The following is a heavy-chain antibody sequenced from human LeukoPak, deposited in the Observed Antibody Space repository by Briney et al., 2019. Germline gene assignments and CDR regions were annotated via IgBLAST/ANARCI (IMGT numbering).Heavy chain of an antibody. CDR3: ARETSEAFDY. CDR2: IGGSSTSI. J-gene: IGHJ4*02. V-gene: IGHV3-21*01. Sequence: GGSLRLSCAASGYTFSTHSMNWVRQAPGKGLEWVSSIGGSSTSIYYADSVKGRFTISRDNAKNSLFLQMNSLRAEDTAVYYCARETSEAFDYWGRGTLVTVSS. D-gene: IGHD1-14*01. CDR1: GYTFSTHS.